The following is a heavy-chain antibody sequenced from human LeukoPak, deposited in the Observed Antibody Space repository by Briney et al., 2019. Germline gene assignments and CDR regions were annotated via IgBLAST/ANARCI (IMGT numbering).Heavy chain of an antibody. V-gene: IGHV2-5*02. CDR2: IYWDDDK. CDR3: AHRLWAGTTFDS. CDR1: GFSLTTSEVG. D-gene: IGHD1-7*01. Sequence: SGPTLVKPTQTLTLTCTFSGFSLTTSEVGVGWIRQPPGKALDWLALIYWDDDKRYSPSLKSRLTITKDTSKNQVVLTMTHMDPMDTATYYCAHRLWAGTTFDSWGQGILVTVSS. J-gene: IGHJ4*02.